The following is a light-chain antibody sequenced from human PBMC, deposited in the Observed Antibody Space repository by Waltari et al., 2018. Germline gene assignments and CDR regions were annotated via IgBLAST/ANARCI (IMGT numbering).Light chain of an antibody. V-gene: IGKV3-15*01. Sequence: ERVLTQSPATLSVSPGDRVTLYCSASQSVKDNLAWFQQKPGQPPRLLIYGASTRATGIPARFSGSGSGSEYSLTISSLQSEDFGVYYCQQCDHWPLTFGGGTRVEIK. CDR3: QQCDHWPLT. CDR2: GAS. J-gene: IGKJ4*01. CDR1: QSVKDN.